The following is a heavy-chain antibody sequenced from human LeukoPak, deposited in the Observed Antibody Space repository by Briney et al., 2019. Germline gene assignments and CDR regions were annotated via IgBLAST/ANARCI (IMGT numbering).Heavy chain of an antibody. CDR2: ISSTSDTI. CDR1: GLTFSSYS. J-gene: IGHJ2*01. V-gene: IGHV3-48*01. D-gene: IGHD4-23*01. CDR3: ARGLDGNSIWYFDL. Sequence: GESLRLSCAASGLTFSSYSMNWVRQAPGKGLEWVSYISSTSDTIYYGDSVRGRFAISRDKAKNSLYLQMNSLRVEDTAVYYCARGLDGNSIWYFDLWGRGTLVTVSS.